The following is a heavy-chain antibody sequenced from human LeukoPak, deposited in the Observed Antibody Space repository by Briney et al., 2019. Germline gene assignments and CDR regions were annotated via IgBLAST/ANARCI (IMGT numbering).Heavy chain of an antibody. Sequence: ASVKVSCKASGGTFSSYAISWVRQAPGQGLEWMGGIIPIFGTANYAQKFQGRVTITTDESTSTAYMELSSLRSEDTAVYYCARAIVVVPAASNWFDPWAREPWSPSPQ. CDR2: IIPIFGTA. CDR3: ARAIVVVPAASNWFDP. D-gene: IGHD2-2*01. CDR1: GGTFSSYA. J-gene: IGHJ5*02. V-gene: IGHV1-69*05.